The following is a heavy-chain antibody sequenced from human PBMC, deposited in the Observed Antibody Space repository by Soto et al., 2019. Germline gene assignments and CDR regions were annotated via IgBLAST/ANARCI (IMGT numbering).Heavy chain of an antibody. J-gene: IGHJ4*02. CDR2: IWYDGSNK. CDR1: GFTFSSYG. CDR3: AREGCSSTSCYSDY. D-gene: IGHD2-2*01. Sequence: GGSLRLSCAASGFTFSSYGMHWVRQAPGKGLEWVAVIWYDGSNKYYADSVKGRFTISRDNSKNTLYLQMNSLRAEDTAVYYCAREGCSSTSCYSDYWGQGTLVTVSS. V-gene: IGHV3-33*01.